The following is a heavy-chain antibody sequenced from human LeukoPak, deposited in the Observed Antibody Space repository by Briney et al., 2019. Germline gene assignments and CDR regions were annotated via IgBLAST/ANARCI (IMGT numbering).Heavy chain of an antibody. Sequence: GGSLRLSCAASGFTFSSYSMNWVRQAPGKGLEWVSSISSGSSYIYYADSVKGRFTISRDNAKNSLYLQMNSVRAEDTAVYYCARGVMPQLPDWFDPWGQGTLVTVSS. CDR3: ARGVMPQLPDWFDP. CDR1: GFTFSSYS. D-gene: IGHD2-2*01. J-gene: IGHJ5*02. CDR2: ISSGSSYI. V-gene: IGHV3-21*01.